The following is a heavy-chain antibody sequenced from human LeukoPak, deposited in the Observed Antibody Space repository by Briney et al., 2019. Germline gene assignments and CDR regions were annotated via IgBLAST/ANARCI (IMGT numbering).Heavy chain of an antibody. CDR2: IYYSGST. J-gene: IGHJ3*02. CDR3: ARVMDAHDAFDI. V-gene: IGHV4-59*01. D-gene: IGHD3-10*01. Sequence: SETLSLTCAVFVGSFTGYYWSWIRQPPGKGLEWGGYIYYSGSTNYNPSLKSRVTISVDTSKNQFSLKLTSVTAADTAVYYCARVMDAHDAFDIWGQGTMVTVSS. CDR1: VGSFTGYY.